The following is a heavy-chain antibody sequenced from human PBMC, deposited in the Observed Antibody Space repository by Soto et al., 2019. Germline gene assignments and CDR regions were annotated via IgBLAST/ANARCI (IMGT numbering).Heavy chain of an antibody. J-gene: IGHJ3*02. Sequence: GGSLRLSCAAPGFTFSSYSMNWVRQAPGKGLEWVSYISSSSSTIYYADSVKGRFTISRDNAKNSLYLQMNSLRDEDTAVYYCASMANLLPHDAFDIWGQGTMVTVSS. D-gene: IGHD2-15*01. V-gene: IGHV3-48*02. CDR2: ISSSSSTI. CDR3: ASMANLLPHDAFDI. CDR1: GFTFSSYS.